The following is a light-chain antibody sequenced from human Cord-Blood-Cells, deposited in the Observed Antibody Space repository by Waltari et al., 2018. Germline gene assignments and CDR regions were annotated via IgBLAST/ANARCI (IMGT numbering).Light chain of an antibody. CDR1: SSDVGGYNY. CDR3: SSYTSSSTLVV. CDR2: DVS. J-gene: IGLJ2*01. V-gene: IGLV2-14*01. Sequence: QSALTQPASVSGSPGQSITISCTGTSSDVGGYNYVSWYQQHPGKAPKLMIYDVSNRPSWVSNRFSGSKSGNTASRTISGLQAEDEADYYGSSYTSSSTLVVFGGGTKLTVL.